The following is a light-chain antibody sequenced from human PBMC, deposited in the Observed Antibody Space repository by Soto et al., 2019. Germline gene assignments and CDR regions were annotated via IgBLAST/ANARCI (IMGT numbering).Light chain of an antibody. Sequence: SYELTQAPSVSVAPVQTARITCGGNNIAIKSVHWYQQKPGQAPVLVVYEDGDRPSGIPERFSGSNSGNTATLTITRVEAGDEADYHCQVWDSSSDHRVVFGGGTKVTVL. CDR3: QVWDSSSDHRVV. J-gene: IGLJ2*01. V-gene: IGLV3-21*02. CDR2: EDG. CDR1: NIAIKS.